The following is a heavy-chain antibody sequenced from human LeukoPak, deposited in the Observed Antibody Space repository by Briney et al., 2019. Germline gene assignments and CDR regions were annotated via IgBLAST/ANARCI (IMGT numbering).Heavy chain of an antibody. V-gene: IGHV4-31*03. D-gene: IGHD6-6*01. Sequence: PSETLSLTCTVSGGSISTGGYYWGWVRQHPGKGLEGIAYIYHSGSTYYNPSLKSRVIISVDTSKNQFSRRRSSVTAADTAVYYCARHLVGVDYWYFGLWGRGTLVTVSS. J-gene: IGHJ2*01. CDR2: IYHSGST. CDR1: GGSISTGGYY. CDR3: ARHLVGVDYWYFGL.